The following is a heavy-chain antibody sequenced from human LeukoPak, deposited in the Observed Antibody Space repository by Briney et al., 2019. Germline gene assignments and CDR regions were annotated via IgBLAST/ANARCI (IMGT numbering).Heavy chain of an antibody. J-gene: IGHJ4*02. CDR1: GFIFRSC. Sequence: SGGSLRLSCAASGFIFRSCMNWVRQAPGKGLEWVAFITSSSDTISYADSVKGRFTISRDNAKNSLYLQMDGLRAEDTAVYYCARRAGAYSHPYDYWGQGTLVTVSS. CDR2: ITSSSDTI. D-gene: IGHD4/OR15-4a*01. V-gene: IGHV3-48*01. CDR3: ARRAGAYSHPYDY.